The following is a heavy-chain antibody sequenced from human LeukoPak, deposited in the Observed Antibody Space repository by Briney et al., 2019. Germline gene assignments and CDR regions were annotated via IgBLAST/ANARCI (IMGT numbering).Heavy chain of an antibody. CDR2: INPNSGGT. CDR3: ARDRSGSPARDYYYYMDV. Sequence: ASVKVSCKASGYTFTGYYMHWVRQAPGQGLEWMGWINPNSGGTNYAQKFQGRVTMTRDTSISTAYMELSRLRSDDTAVYYCARDRSGSPARDYYYYMDVWGQGTTVTVSS. CDR1: GYTFTGYY. J-gene: IGHJ6*03. D-gene: IGHD1-26*01. V-gene: IGHV1-2*02.